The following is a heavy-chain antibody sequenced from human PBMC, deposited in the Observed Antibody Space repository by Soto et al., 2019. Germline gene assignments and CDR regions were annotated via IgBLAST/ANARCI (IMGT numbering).Heavy chain of an antibody. V-gene: IGHV3-30-3*01. D-gene: IGHD6-19*01. CDR2: ITYDGAIQ. CDR1: GFSFSRFA. CDR3: AREVVTTQWYFDN. Sequence: QVQLVESGGGVVQPGRSLRLSCAGSGFSFSRFAIHWVRQAPGKGLEWVAVITYDGAIQYYADFVKGRFTISRDNSKNTLYLQMNSLRPEDTAVYYCAREVVTTQWYFDNWGQGIPVIVSS. J-gene: IGHJ4*02.